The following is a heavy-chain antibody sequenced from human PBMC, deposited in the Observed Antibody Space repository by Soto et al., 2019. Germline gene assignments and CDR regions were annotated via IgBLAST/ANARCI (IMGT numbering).Heavy chain of an antibody. D-gene: IGHD4-4*01. CDR3: ARGGRASDYSNYVPYYYYYGMDV. J-gene: IGHJ6*02. Sequence: SGVSISSGNWWTWVRQSPQRGLEYIGYIYYSGSTNYNPSLKSRVTISVDTSKNQFSLKLSSVTAADTAVYYCARGGRASDYSNYVPYYYYYGMDVWGQGTTVTV. CDR2: IYYSGST. V-gene: IGHV4-61*01. CDR1: GVSISSGNW.